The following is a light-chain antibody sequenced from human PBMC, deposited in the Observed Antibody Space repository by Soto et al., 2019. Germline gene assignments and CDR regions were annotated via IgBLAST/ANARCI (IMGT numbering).Light chain of an antibody. Sequence: EIVLTQSPGTLSLSPGERATLSCRASQSISSSYLAWYQQKPGQAPRLLIYGASSRATGTPDRFSGSGSGTDFTLTISRLEPEDFAVYYCQQYYSSPRTFGLGTKVDIK. CDR3: QQYYSSPRT. CDR1: QSISSSY. V-gene: IGKV3-20*01. J-gene: IGKJ1*01. CDR2: GAS.